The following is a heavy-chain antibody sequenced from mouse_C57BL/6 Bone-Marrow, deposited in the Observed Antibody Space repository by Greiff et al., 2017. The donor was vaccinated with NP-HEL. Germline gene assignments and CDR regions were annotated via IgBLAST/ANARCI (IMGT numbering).Heavy chain of an antibody. V-gene: IGHV1-26*01. CDR3: ARAQDRGPYFDY. CDR1: GYTFTDYY. J-gene: IGHJ2*01. Sequence: VQLQQSGPELVKPGASVKISCKASGYTFTDYYMNWVKQSHGKSLEWIGDINPNNGGTSYNQKFKGNATLTVDKSSSTAYMELRSLTSEDSAVYYCARAQDRGPYFDYWGQGTTLTVSS. CDR2: INPNNGGT. D-gene: IGHD3-2*02.